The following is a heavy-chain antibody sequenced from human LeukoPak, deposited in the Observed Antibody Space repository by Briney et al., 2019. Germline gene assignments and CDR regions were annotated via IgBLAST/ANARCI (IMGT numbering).Heavy chain of an antibody. D-gene: IGHD3-22*01. CDR1: GGTFSSYA. J-gene: IGHJ4*02. Sequence: SVKVSCKASGGTFSSYAISWVRQAPGQGLEWMGGIIPIFGTANYAQKFQGRVTITTDESTSTAYMELSSLRSEDTAVYYCARGDSSGYSSFDYWGQATLVTVSS. CDR3: ARGDSSGYSSFDY. CDR2: IIPIFGTA. V-gene: IGHV1-69*05.